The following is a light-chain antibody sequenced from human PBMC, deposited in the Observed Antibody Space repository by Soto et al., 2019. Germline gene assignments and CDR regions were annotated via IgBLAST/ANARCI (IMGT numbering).Light chain of an antibody. J-gene: IGLJ3*02. V-gene: IGLV2-14*01. CDR1: SSDVGGYNY. Sequence: QSVLTQPASVSGSPGQSITISCTGTSSDVGGYNYVSWYQQHPGKAPKLMIYDVTNRPSGVSIRFSGSKSGNTASLTISWLQAEDEADYYCSSYSGVSTVVFGGGTKLTVL. CDR3: SSYSGVSTVV. CDR2: DVT.